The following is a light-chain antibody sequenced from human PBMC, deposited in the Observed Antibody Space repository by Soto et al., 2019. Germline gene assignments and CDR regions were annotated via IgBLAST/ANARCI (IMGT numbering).Light chain of an antibody. V-gene: IGKV1-8*01. CDR2: AAS. CDR1: QGISSY. CDR3: QQRHMWPIT. J-gene: IGKJ5*01. Sequence: AIEMTHSPYSCLECTGVRVAVACRASQGISSYLAWYKQKPGKAPKVMSYAASTLQSGVPSRFRGSGSGTDFTLTISSLEPEASEVHYCQQRHMWPITCGQGTRLEIK.